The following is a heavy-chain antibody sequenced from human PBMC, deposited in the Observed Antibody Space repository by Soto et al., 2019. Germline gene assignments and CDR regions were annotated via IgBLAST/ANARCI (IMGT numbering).Heavy chain of an antibody. Sequence: PGGSLRLSCAASGFPFINYAMTWVRQAPGKGLDWVSAISDDGDRTYYADSVKGRFTVSRDSSKNTLSLQMNSLRPEDTALYYCAKATSATCTGSICYSFDYWGQGTLVTVSS. CDR2: ISDDGDRT. V-gene: IGHV3-23*01. J-gene: IGHJ4*02. CDR1: GFPFINYA. CDR3: AKATSATCTGSICYSFDY. D-gene: IGHD2-21*01.